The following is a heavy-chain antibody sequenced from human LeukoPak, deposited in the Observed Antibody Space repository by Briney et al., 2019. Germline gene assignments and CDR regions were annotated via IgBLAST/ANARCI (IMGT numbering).Heavy chain of an antibody. V-gene: IGHV1-46*01. Sequence: ASVTVSCKASGYTFTSYYMHWVRQAPGQGLEWMGIINPTGGSTTYAQRFQGRVTMTRDTSTSTVYMELRSLRSEDTAVYYCARDRVIAAAGSFDYWGQGTLVTVSS. CDR2: INPTGGST. J-gene: IGHJ4*02. CDR1: GYTFTSYY. CDR3: ARDRVIAAAGSFDY. D-gene: IGHD6-13*01.